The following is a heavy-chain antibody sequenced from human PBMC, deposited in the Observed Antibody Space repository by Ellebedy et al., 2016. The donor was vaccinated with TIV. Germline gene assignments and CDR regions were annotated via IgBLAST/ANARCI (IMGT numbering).Heavy chain of an antibody. D-gene: IGHD1-26*01. J-gene: IGHJ4*02. CDR2: INIYGNRT. V-gene: IGHV3-74*01. CDR3: ATERSGSYYNY. CDR1: GFTFTNYW. Sequence: PGGSLRLSCAASGFTFTNYWIHWVRQAPGKGLVWLSCINIYGNRTSYADSVKGRFTISRDNAENTVYLQMNSLRAEDTAVYYCATERSGSYYNYWGQGTLVTVSP.